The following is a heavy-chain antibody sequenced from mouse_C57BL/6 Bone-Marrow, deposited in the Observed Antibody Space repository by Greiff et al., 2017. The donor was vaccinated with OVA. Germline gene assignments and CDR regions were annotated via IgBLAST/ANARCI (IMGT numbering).Heavy chain of an antibody. CDR2: IYPGDGDT. Sequence: VKLVESGPELVKPGASVKISCKASGYAFSSSWMNWVKQRPGKGLEWIGRIYPGDGDTNYNGKFKGKATLTADKSSSTAYMQLSSLTSEDSAVYFCASSRQLRPYYFDYWGQGTTLTVSS. CDR3: ASSRQLRPYYFDY. V-gene: IGHV1-82*01. D-gene: IGHD3-2*02. CDR1: GYAFSSSW. J-gene: IGHJ2*01.